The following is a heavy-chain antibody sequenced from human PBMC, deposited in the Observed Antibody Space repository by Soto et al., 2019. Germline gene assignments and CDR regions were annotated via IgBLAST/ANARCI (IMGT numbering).Heavy chain of an antibody. CDR3: ARDKGSSSHWFDP. D-gene: IGHD6-6*01. CDR2: INPNSGGT. J-gene: IGHJ5*02. CDR1: GYTFSGYY. Sequence: ASVKVSCKASGYTFSGYYMHWVRQAPGQGLEWMGWINPNSGGTNYAQKFQGRVTMTRDTSISTAYMELSRLRSDDTAVYYCARDKGSSSHWFDPLGQGTLVTVSS. V-gene: IGHV1-2*02.